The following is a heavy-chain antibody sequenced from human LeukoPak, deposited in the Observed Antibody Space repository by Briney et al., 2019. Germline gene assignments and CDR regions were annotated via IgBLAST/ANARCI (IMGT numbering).Heavy chain of an antibody. Sequence: SGGSLRLSCTASGFSFSRNSMNWVRQAPGKGLEWVSSISGSSNYIYYADSVKGRFTISRDNAKNSLYLQINSLRAEDTAVYYCAELGITMIGGVWGKGTTVTISS. CDR1: GFSFSRNS. CDR2: ISGSSNYI. J-gene: IGHJ6*04. D-gene: IGHD3-10*02. CDR3: AELGITMIGGV. V-gene: IGHV3-21*01.